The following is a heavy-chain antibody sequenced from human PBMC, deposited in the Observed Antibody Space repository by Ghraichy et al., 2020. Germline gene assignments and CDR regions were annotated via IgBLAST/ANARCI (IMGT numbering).Heavy chain of an antibody. CDR1: GFTFSSYA. CDR2: ISGSGGST. J-gene: IGHJ4*02. Sequence: LSLTCAASGFTFSSYAMSWVRQAPGKGLEWVSAISGSGGSTYYADSVKGRFTISRDNSKNTLYLQMNSLRAEDTAVYYCAKDASYYYDSSGYYVPNFDYWGQGTLVTVSS. CDR3: AKDASYYYDSSGYYVPNFDY. V-gene: IGHV3-23*01. D-gene: IGHD3-22*01.